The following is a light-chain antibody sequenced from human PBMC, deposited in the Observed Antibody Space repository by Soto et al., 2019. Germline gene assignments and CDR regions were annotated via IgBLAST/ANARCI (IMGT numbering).Light chain of an antibody. CDR3: QQLNTYLIT. Sequence: DIQFTQSPSFLSASVGDRVTITCRASQGISGYLAWYQQKPGKVPKLLIYSTSTLQSGVPSRFSGSASGTEFTLTISSLQPEDFATYYCQQLNTYLITFGQGTRLEIK. J-gene: IGKJ5*01. CDR1: QGISGY. CDR2: STS. V-gene: IGKV1-9*01.